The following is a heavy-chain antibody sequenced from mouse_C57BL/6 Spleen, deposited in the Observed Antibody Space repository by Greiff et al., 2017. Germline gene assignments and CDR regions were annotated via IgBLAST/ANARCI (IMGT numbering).Heavy chain of an antibody. J-gene: IGHJ4*01. CDR1: GYAFSSYW. Sequence: QVQLQQSGAELVKPGASVKISCKASGYAFSSYWMNWVKQRPGKGLEWIGQIYPGDGDTNYNGKFKGKATLTADKSSSTAYMQLSSLTSEDSAVYFCARRNYGDYYAMDYWGQGTSVTVSS. CDR3: ARRNYGDYYAMDY. D-gene: IGHD1-1*01. V-gene: IGHV1-80*01. CDR2: IYPGDGDT.